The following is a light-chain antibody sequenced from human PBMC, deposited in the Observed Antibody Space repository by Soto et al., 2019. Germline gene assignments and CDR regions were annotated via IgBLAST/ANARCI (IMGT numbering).Light chain of an antibody. V-gene: IGKV1-5*03. CDR1: QSLTMW. CDR2: KTS. J-gene: IGKJ1*01. Sequence: DIPMTQSPSTLSASVGDRVTITCRASQSLTMWLAWYQQKPGKAPNLLIYKTSSFESGVPSRFSVSGSGTDFTFTNSSLQTDYVANYYCQHWYDYSSNFGQDTKVEVK. CDR3: QHWYDYSSN.